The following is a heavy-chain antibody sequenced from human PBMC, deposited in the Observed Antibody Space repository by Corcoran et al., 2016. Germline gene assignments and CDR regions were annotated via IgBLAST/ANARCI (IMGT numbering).Heavy chain of an antibody. J-gene: IGHJ6*02. CDR2: INHSGST. Sequence: QVQLQQWGAGLLKPSETLSLTCAVYGGSFSGYYWSWIRQPPGKGLEWIGEINHSGSTNYHPSLKRRVTISVDTSKNQFSLKLSSVTAADTAVYYCARGRLNYYGSGWDYGMDVWGQGTTVTVSS. CDR1: GGSFSGYY. V-gene: IGHV4-34*01. CDR3: ARGRLNYYGSGWDYGMDV. D-gene: IGHD3-10*01.